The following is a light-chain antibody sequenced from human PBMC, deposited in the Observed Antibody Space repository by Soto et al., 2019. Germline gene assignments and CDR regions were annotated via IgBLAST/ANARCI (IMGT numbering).Light chain of an antibody. CDR2: EGS. J-gene: IGLJ2*01. Sequence: QSALTQPASVSGSPGQSITISCTGTNSDVGSYHLVSWYQQHPGKAPKLMLYEGSKRPSGVSNRFSGSKSGNTASLTISGLQAEDEADYYCCSYAGSSTFVVFGGGTKLTVL. V-gene: IGLV2-23*03. CDR1: NSDVGSYHL. CDR3: CSYAGSSTFVV.